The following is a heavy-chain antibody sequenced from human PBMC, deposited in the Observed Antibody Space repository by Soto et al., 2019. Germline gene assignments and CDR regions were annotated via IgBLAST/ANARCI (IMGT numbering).Heavy chain of an antibody. D-gene: IGHD2-8*01. Sequence: ASVKVSCKASGFTFSNYGLNWVRQAPGQGLEWMGWVSANNGHTNYAQNLQGRVSMTTDTSTSTAYMELRGLTFDDAAVYYCARDIESVTAKHFFYYYAMDVWGQGTTVTVSS. CDR3: ARDIESVTAKHFFYYYAMDV. CDR2: VSANNGHT. V-gene: IGHV1-18*01. J-gene: IGHJ6*02. CDR1: GFTFSNYG.